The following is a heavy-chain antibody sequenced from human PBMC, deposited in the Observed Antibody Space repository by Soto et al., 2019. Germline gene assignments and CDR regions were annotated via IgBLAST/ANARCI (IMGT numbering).Heavy chain of an antibody. CDR1: GFSLDHYA. CDR2: ISWDSGVI. CDR3: VKDNVGVYCSGGSCYFDY. J-gene: IGHJ4*02. Sequence: ESGGGLAQPGRSLRLSCVASGFSLDHYAMHWVRQAPGKGLEWVSGISWDSGVIDYADSVRGRFTISRDNAKNSLYLQMTSLRAEDTALYYCVKDNVGVYCSGGSCYFDYRGQGSLVTVSS. D-gene: IGHD2-15*01. V-gene: IGHV3-9*01.